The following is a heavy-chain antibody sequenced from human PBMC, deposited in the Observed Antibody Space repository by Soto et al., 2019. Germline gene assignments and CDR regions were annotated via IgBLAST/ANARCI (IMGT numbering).Heavy chain of an antibody. CDR1: GLTFSTYA. CDR2: TTGSGVTT. J-gene: IGHJ4*02. V-gene: IGHV3-23*01. CDR3: AKGSRRVGLDY. D-gene: IGHD1-26*01. Sequence: EVQLLESGGGLVQPGESLRLSCAASGLTFSTYAMSWVRQAPGKGLEWVSATTGSGVTTYYADSVKGRFTISRDNSKDTLYLQMNRLRAGDTAGYYRAKGSRRVGLDYWGQGTLLTVSS.